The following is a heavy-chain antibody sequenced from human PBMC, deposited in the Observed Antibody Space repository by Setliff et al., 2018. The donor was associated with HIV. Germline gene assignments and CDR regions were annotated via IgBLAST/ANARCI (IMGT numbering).Heavy chain of an antibody. V-gene: IGHV1-46*01. CDR3: ARISGSSWYNGFDI. J-gene: IGHJ3*02. Sequence: ASVKVSCKASGYAFTSYYMHWVRQAPGPGLEWMGMINPSGGRTSYAQKFQGRVTMARDTSTSTGYMELSSLGSEDTAVYYCARISGSSWYNGFDIWGQGTMVTVSS. D-gene: IGHD6-13*01. CDR2: INPSGGRT. CDR1: GYAFTSYY.